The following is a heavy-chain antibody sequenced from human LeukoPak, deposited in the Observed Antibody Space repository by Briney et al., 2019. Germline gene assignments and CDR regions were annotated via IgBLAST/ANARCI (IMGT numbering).Heavy chain of an antibody. CDR2: IRYDGSNK. V-gene: IGHV3-30*02. CDR1: GFTFSSYG. Sequence: GGSLRLSCAASGFTFSSYGMHWVRQAPGKGLEWVAFIRYDGSNKYYADSVKGRFTISRDNSKNTLYLQMNSLRAEDTAVYYCAKDGGFIAAEGNFDYWGQGTLVTVSS. CDR3: AKDGGFIAAEGNFDY. D-gene: IGHD6-25*01. J-gene: IGHJ4*02.